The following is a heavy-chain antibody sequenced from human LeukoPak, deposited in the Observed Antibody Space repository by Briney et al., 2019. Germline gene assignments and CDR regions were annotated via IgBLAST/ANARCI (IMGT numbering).Heavy chain of an antibody. D-gene: IGHD2-2*01. Sequence: SETLSLTCTVSGGSISSYYWSWIRQPSGKGLEWIGYIYHSGSTYYNPSLKSRVTISIDRSKNQFSLKLSSLTAADTAVYYCARKYCSSTSCPPGTPNWFDPWGQGTLVTVSS. CDR3: ARKYCSSTSCPPGTPNWFDP. V-gene: IGHV4-59*12. CDR1: GGSISSYY. CDR2: IYHSGST. J-gene: IGHJ5*02.